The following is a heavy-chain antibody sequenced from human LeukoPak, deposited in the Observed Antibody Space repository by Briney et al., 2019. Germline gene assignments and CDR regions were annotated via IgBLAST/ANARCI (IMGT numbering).Heavy chain of an antibody. D-gene: IGHD2-8*01. CDR1: GGSISSYY. Sequence: PSETLSLTCTVSGGSISSYYWSWIPQPPGKGLEWIGYIYYSGSTNYNPSLKSRVTISVDTSKNQFSLKLSSVTAADTAVYYCATASVMVPLYYYYGMDVWGQGTTVTVSS. CDR3: ATASVMVPLYYYYGMDV. J-gene: IGHJ6*02. CDR2: IYYSGST. V-gene: IGHV4-59*08.